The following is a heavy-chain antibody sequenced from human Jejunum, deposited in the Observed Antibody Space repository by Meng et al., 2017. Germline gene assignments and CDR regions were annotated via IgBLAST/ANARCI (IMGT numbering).Heavy chain of an antibody. CDR2: INPGNGNT. V-gene: IGHV1-3*01. CDR3: ARLRYGGYHPLDS. J-gene: IGHJ4*02. CDR1: AYAFTRFP. Sequence: ASVKVSCKASAYAFTRFPMNWVRQAPGRRREWMGWINPGNGNTKYSQKFQGRVAMTTDTSATTAYMELSSLTSEDAAFCYCARLRYGGYHPLDSWGQGTLVTVSS. D-gene: IGHD5-12*01.